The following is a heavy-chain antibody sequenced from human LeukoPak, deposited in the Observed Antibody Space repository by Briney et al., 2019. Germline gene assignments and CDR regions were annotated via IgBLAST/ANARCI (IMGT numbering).Heavy chain of an antibody. CDR1: GYTFTSYA. D-gene: IGHD3-10*01. J-gene: IGHJ4*02. CDR3: ARGIYYYGSGSPWLPLDY. V-gene: IGHV1-3*01. CDR2: INAGNGNT. Sequence: GASVKVSCKASGYTFTSYAMHWVRQAPGQRLEWMGWINAGNGNTKYSQKFQGRVTITRDTSASTAYMELSSLRSEDTAVYYCARGIYYYGSGSPWLPLDYWGQGTLVTVSS.